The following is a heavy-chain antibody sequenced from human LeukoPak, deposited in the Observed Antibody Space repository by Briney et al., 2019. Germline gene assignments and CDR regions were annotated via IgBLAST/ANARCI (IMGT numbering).Heavy chain of an antibody. V-gene: IGHV3-23*01. CDR3: ARDGFGIAVAGEAFDI. D-gene: IGHD6-19*01. J-gene: IGHJ3*02. CDR1: GFTFSSYA. CDR2: ISGSGGST. Sequence: GGSLRLSCAASGFTFSSYAMSWVRQAPGKGLEWVSAISGSGGSTYYADSVKGRFTISRDNSKNTLYLQMNSLRAEDTAVYYCARDGFGIAVAGEAFDIWGQGTMVTVSS.